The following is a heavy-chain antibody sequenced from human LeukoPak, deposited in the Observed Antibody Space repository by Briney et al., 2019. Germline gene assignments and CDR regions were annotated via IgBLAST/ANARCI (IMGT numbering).Heavy chain of an antibody. CDR3: ARGMTTVTTKGDY. V-gene: IGHV3-66*01. CDR2: IYSGGST. CDR1: GFTVSSNY. Sequence: GGSLRLSCAASGFTVSSNYMSWVCQAPGKGLEWVSVIYSGGSTYYADSVKGRFTISRDNSKNTLYLQMNSLRAEDTAVYYCARGMTTVTTKGDYWGQGTLVTVSS. D-gene: IGHD4-17*01. J-gene: IGHJ4*02.